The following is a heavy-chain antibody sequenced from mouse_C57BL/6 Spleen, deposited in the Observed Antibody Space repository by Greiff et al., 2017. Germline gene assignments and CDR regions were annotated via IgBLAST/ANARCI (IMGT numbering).Heavy chain of an antibody. CDR1: GYTFTDYY. V-gene: IGHV1-19*01. CDR3: AKTAQATSGFAY. D-gene: IGHD3-2*02. J-gene: IGHJ3*01. Sequence: EVQLVESGPVLVKPGASVKMFCKASGYTFTDYYMNWVKQSHGKSLEWIGVINPYNGGTSYNQKFKGKATLTVDKSSSTAYMELNSLTSEDSAVYYCAKTAQATSGFAYWGQGTLVTVSA. CDR2: INPYNGGT.